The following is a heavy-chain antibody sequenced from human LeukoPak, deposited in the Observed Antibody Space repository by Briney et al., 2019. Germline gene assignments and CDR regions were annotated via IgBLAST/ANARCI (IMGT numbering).Heavy chain of an antibody. CDR3: ARDNVRFLYAFDI. D-gene: IGHD2-8*01. J-gene: IGHJ3*02. V-gene: IGHV3-33*01. Sequence: PGRSLRLSCAASGFTFSSYGMHWVRQAPGKGLEWVAVIWYDGSNKYYADSVKGRFTISRDNSKNTLYLQMNSLRAEDTAVYYCARDNVRFLYAFDIWGQGTMVTVSS. CDR2: IWYDGSNK. CDR1: GFTFSSYG.